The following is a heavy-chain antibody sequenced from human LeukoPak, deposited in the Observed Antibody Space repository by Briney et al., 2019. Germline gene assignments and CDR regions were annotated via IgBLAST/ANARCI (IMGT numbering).Heavy chain of an antibody. CDR2: IIPIFGTA. Sequence: GASVKVSCKASGGTFSSYAISWVRQAPGQGLEWMGGIIPIFGTANYAQKFQGRVTITADESTSTAYMELSSLRSEDTAVYYCARDQVHSSSSIYYYYMDVWGKGTTVTVSS. CDR1: GGTFSSYA. V-gene: IGHV1-69*13. D-gene: IGHD6-6*01. J-gene: IGHJ6*03. CDR3: ARDQVHSSSSIYYYYMDV.